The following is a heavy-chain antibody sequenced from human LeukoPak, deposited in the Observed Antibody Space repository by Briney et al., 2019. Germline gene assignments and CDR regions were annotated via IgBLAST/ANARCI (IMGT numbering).Heavy chain of an antibody. V-gene: IGHV4-59*08. Sequence: SATLSLTCTVSGVSINSHYWSWIRQSPGKGLEWIAYGHYSGTTNYNPSLKSRVTISVDTSKNQFSLKLTSVSAADTAMYYCARHGTGTGYPLDYWGLGTLVTVSS. CDR3: ARHGTGTGYPLDY. CDR1: GVSINSHY. CDR2: GHYSGTT. J-gene: IGHJ4*02. D-gene: IGHD3/OR15-3a*01.